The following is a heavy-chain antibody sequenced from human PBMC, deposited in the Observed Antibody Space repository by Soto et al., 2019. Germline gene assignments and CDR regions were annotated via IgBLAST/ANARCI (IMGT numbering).Heavy chain of an antibody. CDR3: AGVREGAAGADSLDY. J-gene: IGHJ4*02. Sequence: SETLSLTCTVSGGSISSGGYYWSWIRQHPGKGLEWIGYIYYSGSTYYNPSLKSRVTLSVDPSKNQFSLKLRSVTAADTAAYSCAGVREGAAGADSLDYWGQGTLVTVSS. V-gene: IGHV4-31*03. CDR1: GGSISSGGYY. D-gene: IGHD6-13*01. CDR2: IYYSGST.